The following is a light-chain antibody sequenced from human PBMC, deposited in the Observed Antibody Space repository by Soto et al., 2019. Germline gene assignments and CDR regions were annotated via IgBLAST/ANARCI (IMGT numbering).Light chain of an antibody. V-gene: IGLV4-69*01. CDR1: SGHSTYA. Sequence: QPVLTQSPSASASLGASVKLTCTLSSGHSTYAIAWHQQQPEKGPRYLMKLDSDGSHSKGDGIPDRFSGSSSGAERYLTISSLQSEDEADYYCQTWATGPDWVFGGGTKLTV. J-gene: IGLJ3*02. CDR2: LDSDGSH. CDR3: QTWATGPDWV.